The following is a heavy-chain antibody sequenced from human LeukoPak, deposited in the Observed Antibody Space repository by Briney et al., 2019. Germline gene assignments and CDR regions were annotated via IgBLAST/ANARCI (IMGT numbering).Heavy chain of an antibody. V-gene: IGHV1-8*01. Sequence: GASVKVSCKASGYTFTSYVINWVRQAPGQGLEWMGWMNPKNANTGYAQKFQGRVTMTRNTSISTAYMEVTSLRSEDTAVYYCARGTPESSSSDYWGQGTLVTVSS. CDR3: ARGTPESSSSDY. D-gene: IGHD6-13*01. J-gene: IGHJ4*02. CDR1: GYTFTSYV. CDR2: MNPKNANT.